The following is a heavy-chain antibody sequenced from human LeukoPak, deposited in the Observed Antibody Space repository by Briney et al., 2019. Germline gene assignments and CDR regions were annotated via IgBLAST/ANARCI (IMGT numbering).Heavy chain of an antibody. CDR1: GNTFTGYY. CDR2: VNPNSGGT. J-gene: IGHJ4*02. CDR3: ARGYDFWSGYQH. D-gene: IGHD3-3*01. V-gene: IGHV1-2*02. Sequence: ASVKVSCKASGNTFTGYYMHWVRQAPGQGLEWMGWVNPNSGGTNYAQKFQGRVTMTRDTSISTAYMELSRLRSDDTAVYYCARGYDFWSGYQHWGQGTLVTVSS.